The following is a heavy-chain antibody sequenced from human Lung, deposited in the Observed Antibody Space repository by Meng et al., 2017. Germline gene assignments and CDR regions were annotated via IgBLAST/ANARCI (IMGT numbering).Heavy chain of an antibody. Sequence: EVQRVESGGGLVQPGGSLRLSCAASGFTFTAFSMTWVRQAPGKGLEWVSTISSTGDSTFYPDSVKGRFIVSRDNSKNTLYLQMNSLRAEDTAIYYCAKEAAMASWGQGTLVTVSS. CDR1: GFTFTAFS. J-gene: IGHJ5*02. D-gene: IGHD5-18*01. CDR2: ISSTGDST. CDR3: AKEAAMAS. V-gene: IGHV3-23*04.